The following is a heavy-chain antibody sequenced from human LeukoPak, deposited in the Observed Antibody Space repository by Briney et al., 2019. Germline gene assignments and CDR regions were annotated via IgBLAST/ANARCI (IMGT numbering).Heavy chain of an antibody. J-gene: IGHJ5*02. CDR3: ARVLSYQEPWFDP. Sequence: GGSLRLSCAASGFSVSTNYMNWVRQAPGKGLERVAVLYSGGTTYCSDSVKGRCTISRDNSKNTLYLQMDSLRAEDTAVYYCARVLSYQEPWFDPWGQGTLVTISS. D-gene: IGHD1-26*01. CDR1: GFSVSTNY. CDR2: LYSGGTT. V-gene: IGHV3-66*01.